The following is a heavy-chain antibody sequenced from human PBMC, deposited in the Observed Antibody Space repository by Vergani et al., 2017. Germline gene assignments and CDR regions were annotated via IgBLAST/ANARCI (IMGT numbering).Heavy chain of an antibody. V-gene: IGHV3-30*02. CDR2: IQKDGIDK. CDR3: AKDFXVALDRSGYPFDI. CDR1: GFPFSTYG. J-gene: IGHJ3*02. D-gene: IGHD3-22*01. Sequence: QVQLVESGGGVVQPGESLRLSCAASGFPFSTYGMHWVRQAPGKGLEWVAFIQKDGIDKFYADSVRGRFTISRDISKNTLFLQMNSLRAEDTAVYSCAKDFXVALDRSGYPFDIWGQGTMVSVSS.